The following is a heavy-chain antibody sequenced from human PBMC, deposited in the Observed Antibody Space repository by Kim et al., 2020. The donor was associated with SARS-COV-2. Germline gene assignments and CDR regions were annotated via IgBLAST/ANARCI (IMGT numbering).Heavy chain of an antibody. V-gene: IGHV4-34*01. J-gene: IGHJ4*02. D-gene: IGHD2-15*01. CDR3: ARGRGYCSGGSCYSDY. CDR2: INHSGST. Sequence: SETLSLTCAVYGGSFSGYYWSWIRQPPGKGLEWIGEINHSGSTNYNPSLKSRVTISVDTSKNQFSLKLSSVTAADTAVYYCARGRGYCSGGSCYSDYWGQGTLVTVSS. CDR1: GGSFSGYY.